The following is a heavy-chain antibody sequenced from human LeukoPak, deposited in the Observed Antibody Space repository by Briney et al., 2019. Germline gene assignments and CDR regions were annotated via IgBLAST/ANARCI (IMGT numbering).Heavy chain of an antibody. Sequence: SETLSLTCAVSGGSISSGGYSWSWIRQPPGKGLEWIGYIYHSGSTYYNPSLKSRVTISVDTSKNQFSLKLSSVTAADTAVYYCARGTVVEWLFSAGHPFDYWGQGTLVTVSS. CDR3: ARGTVVEWLFSAGHPFDY. CDR2: IYHSGST. J-gene: IGHJ4*02. V-gene: IGHV4-30-2*01. D-gene: IGHD3-3*01. CDR1: GGSISSGGYS.